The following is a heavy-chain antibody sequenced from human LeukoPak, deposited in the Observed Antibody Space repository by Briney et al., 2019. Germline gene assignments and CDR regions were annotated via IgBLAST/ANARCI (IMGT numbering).Heavy chain of an antibody. CDR2: IYSGGST. V-gene: IGHV3-53*01. CDR1: GFTVSSNY. CDR3: ARVRMVRGYAFDI. D-gene: IGHD3-10*01. Sequence: GGSLRLSCAASGFTVSSNYMSWVRQAPGKGLEWVSVIYSGGSTYYADSVKGRFTISRDNSKNTLYLQMNSLRAEDTAVFYCARVRMVRGYAFDIWGLGTMVSVSS. J-gene: IGHJ3*02.